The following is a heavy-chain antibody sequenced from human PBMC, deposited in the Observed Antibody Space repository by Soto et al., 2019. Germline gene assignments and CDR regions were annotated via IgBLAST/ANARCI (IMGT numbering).Heavy chain of an antibody. J-gene: IGHJ6*03. D-gene: IGHD7-27*01. V-gene: IGHV1-24*01. Sequence: ASVKVSCKVSGYTLTELSMHWVRQAPGKGLEWMGGMNPESGKTGYAQKFQGRVTMTRNTSISTAYMELSSLRSEDTAVYYCARYWGYYYYYMDVWGKGTTVTVSS. CDR3: ARYWGYYYYYMDV. CDR1: GYTLTELS. CDR2: MNPESGKT.